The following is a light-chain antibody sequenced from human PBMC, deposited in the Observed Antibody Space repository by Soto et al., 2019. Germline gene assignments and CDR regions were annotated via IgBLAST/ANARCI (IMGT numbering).Light chain of an antibody. CDR2: STS. CDR1: SSNIGSNT. Sequence: QSVLTQPPSASGTPGQIVAISCSGSSSNIGSNTVTWYQQLLGTAPKLLIYSTSQRSSGVPGRFSGSKSGASASLSISGLQSEDEADYYCAAWDDRLGVYVFGTGTKVTVL. V-gene: IGLV1-44*01. CDR3: AAWDDRLGVYV. J-gene: IGLJ1*01.